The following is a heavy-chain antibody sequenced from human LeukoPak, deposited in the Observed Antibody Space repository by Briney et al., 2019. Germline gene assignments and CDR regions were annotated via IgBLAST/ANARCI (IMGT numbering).Heavy chain of an antibody. V-gene: IGHV1-69*04. CDR3: ARDRSGSSFPRPIDY. J-gene: IGHJ4*02. D-gene: IGHD6-13*01. Sequence: ASVKVSCKASGGTFSSYAISWVRQAPGQGLEWMGRIIPILGIANYAQKFQGRVTITADKSTSTAYMELSSLRSEDTAVYYCARDRSGSSFPRPIDYWGQGTLVTVSS. CDR2: IIPILGIA. CDR1: GGTFSSYA.